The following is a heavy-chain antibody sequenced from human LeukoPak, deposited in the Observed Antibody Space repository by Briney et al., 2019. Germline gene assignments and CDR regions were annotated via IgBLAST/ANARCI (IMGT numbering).Heavy chain of an antibody. J-gene: IGHJ6*04. CDR1: GGSLSSYY. CDR2: IYYSGST. Sequence: PSETLSLTCTVSGGSLSSYYWSWIRQPPGEGLEWIGDIYYSGSTNHHPSLKTRVPISVDTSKTQFSLKLSSVTAPDTAVYYCARSDMVRGGLDVWGKGTTVTISS. D-gene: IGHD3-10*01. V-gene: IGHV4-59*01. CDR3: ARSDMVRGGLDV.